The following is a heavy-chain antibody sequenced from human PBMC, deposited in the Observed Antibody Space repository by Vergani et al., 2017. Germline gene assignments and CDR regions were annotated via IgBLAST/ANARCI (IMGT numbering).Heavy chain of an antibody. J-gene: IGHJ5*02. CDR2: INPSGGST. CDR1: GYTFTSYY. CDR3: ARGCGSTSCYKRGEDWFDR. V-gene: IGHV1-46*01. D-gene: IGHD2-2*02. Sequence: QVQLVQSGAEVKKPGASVKVSCQASGYTFTSYYIHWVRQAPGQGLEWMGIINPSGGSTNYAQQFQGRVTMTRDTSTSTVFMELSSLGSEDTAVYYCARGCGSTSCYKRGEDWFDRWGQGALVTVSS.